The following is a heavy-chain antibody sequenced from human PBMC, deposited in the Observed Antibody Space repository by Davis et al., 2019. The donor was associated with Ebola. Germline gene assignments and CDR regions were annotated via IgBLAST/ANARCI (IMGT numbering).Heavy chain of an antibody. CDR2: ISSGSST. CDR3: ARADALDGKKDSYYGMDV. Sequence: PSETLSLTCAASGFTFSSYAMSCVRQAPGKGLEWVSVISSGSSTYYEDSVKGRFTISRYNSKNTLYLQMNSLRAEDTAVYYCARADALDGKKDSYYGMDVWGQGTTVTVSS. V-gene: IGHV3-23*03. J-gene: IGHJ6*02. D-gene: IGHD6-19*01. CDR1: GFTFSSYA.